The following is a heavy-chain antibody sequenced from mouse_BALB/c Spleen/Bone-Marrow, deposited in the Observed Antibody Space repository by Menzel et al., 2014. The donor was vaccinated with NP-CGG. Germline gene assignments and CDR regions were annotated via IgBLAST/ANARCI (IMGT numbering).Heavy chain of an antibody. CDR2: INPYNGAT. CDR3: ARAAYYIDY. D-gene: IGHD1-2*01. J-gene: IGHJ2*01. CDR1: GYSFTGYY. V-gene: IGHV1-31*01. Sequence: VQLQQSGPELVKPGASVKISCKASGYSFTGYYMHWVKQSHVKSLEWIGRINPYNGATSYNQNFKDKASLTVDKSSSTAYMELHSLTSEDSAVYYCARAAYYIDYWGQGTTLTVSS.